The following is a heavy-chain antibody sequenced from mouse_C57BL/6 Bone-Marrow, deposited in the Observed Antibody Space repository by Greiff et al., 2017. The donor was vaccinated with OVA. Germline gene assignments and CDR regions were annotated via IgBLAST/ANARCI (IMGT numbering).Heavy chain of an antibody. CDR3: ARAGRWLLRFAY. Sequence: DVKVEESGGGLVKPGGSLKLSCAASGFTFSSYAMSWVRQTPEKRLEWVATISDGGSYTYYPDNVKGRFTISRDNAKNNLYLQMSHLKSEDTAMYYCARAGRWLLRFAYWGQGTLVTVSA. CDR1: GFTFSSYA. J-gene: IGHJ3*01. V-gene: IGHV5-4*03. CDR2: ISDGGSYT. D-gene: IGHD2-3*01.